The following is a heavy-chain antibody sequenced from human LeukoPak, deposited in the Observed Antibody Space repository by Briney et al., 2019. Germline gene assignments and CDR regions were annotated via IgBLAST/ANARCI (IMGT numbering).Heavy chain of an antibody. CDR2: IYSGGST. CDR1: GYTFTSYG. D-gene: IGHD6-19*01. J-gene: IGHJ6*02. Sequence: ASVKVSCKASGYTFTSYGISWVRQAPGKGLEGVSVIYSGGSTYYADSVKGRFTISRDNSKNTLYLQMNSLRAEDTAVYYCASCSSGWPYYYYYGMDVWGQGTTVTVSS. CDR3: ASCSSGWPYYYYYGMDV. V-gene: IGHV3-66*01.